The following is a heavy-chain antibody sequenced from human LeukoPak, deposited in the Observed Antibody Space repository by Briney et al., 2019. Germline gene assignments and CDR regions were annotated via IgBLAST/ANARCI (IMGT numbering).Heavy chain of an antibody. CDR1: GGSISSGGYY. CDR3: ARVGVVVPAAILSKGPSRWFDP. J-gene: IGHJ5*02. Sequence: SQTLSLTCTVSGGSISSGGYYWSWIRQHPGKGLEWIGYIYYSGSTYYNPSLKSRVTISVDTSKNQFSLKLSSVTAADTAVYYCARVGVVVPAAILSKGPSRWFDPWGQGTLVTVSS. CDR2: IYYSGST. D-gene: IGHD2-2*02. V-gene: IGHV4-31*03.